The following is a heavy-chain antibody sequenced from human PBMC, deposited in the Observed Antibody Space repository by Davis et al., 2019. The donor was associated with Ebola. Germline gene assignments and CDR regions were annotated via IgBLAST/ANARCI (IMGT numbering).Heavy chain of an antibody. D-gene: IGHD3-16*01. CDR2: INSDGSST. J-gene: IGHJ3*02. CDR3: ARDRNDYVTAFDI. CDR1: GFTFSSYW. Sequence: HTGGSLRLSCAASGFTFSSYWMHWVRQAPGKGLVSVSRINSDGSSTSYADSVKGRFTISRDNAKNTLYLQMNSLRAVDTAVYYCARDRNDYVTAFDIWGQGTMVTVSS. V-gene: IGHV3-74*01.